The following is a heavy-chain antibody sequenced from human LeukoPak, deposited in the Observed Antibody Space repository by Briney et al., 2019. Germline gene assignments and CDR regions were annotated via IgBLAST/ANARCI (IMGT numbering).Heavy chain of an antibody. J-gene: IGHJ4*02. CDR3: ARAAFLNVDNYGYFYS. D-gene: IGHD3-16*01. CDR2: IIPIYAAP. V-gene: IGHV1-69*06. CDR1: GGSFRSFA. Sequence: SVKVSCKASGGSFRSFAISWVRQAPGQGLEWVGGIIPIYAAPNYAQKYLGRITITADISTGTAYMELSSLRSEDTAMYYCARAAFLNVDNYGYFYSWGQGTLVTVSS.